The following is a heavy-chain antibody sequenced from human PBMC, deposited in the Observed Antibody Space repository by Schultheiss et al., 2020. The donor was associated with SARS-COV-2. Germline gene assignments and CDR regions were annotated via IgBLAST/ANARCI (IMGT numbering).Heavy chain of an antibody. V-gene: IGHV4-34*01. CDR1: GGSFSGYY. Sequence: SETLSLTCAVYGGSFSGYYWSWIRQPPGKGLEWIGEINHSGSTNYNPSLKSRVTISVDTSKNQFSLKLSSVTAADTAVYYCARNHGDYPYFDYWGQGTLVTVSS. CDR2: INHSGST. J-gene: IGHJ4*02. CDR3: ARNHGDYPYFDY. D-gene: IGHD4-17*01.